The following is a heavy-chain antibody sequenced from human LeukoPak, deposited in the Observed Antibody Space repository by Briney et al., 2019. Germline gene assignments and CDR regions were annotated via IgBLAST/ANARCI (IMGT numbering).Heavy chain of an antibody. D-gene: IGHD2-2*01. V-gene: IGHV1-8*01. CDR1: GYTFTSYD. CDR2: MNPNSGNT. Sequence: ASVKVSCKASGYTFTSYDINWVRQATGQGLEWMGWMNPNSGNTGYAQKFQGRVTMTTDTSTGTAYMELRSLRSDDTAVYYCSREYCSNTRCYSEDYWGQGTLVTVSS. J-gene: IGHJ4*02. CDR3: SREYCSNTRCYSEDY.